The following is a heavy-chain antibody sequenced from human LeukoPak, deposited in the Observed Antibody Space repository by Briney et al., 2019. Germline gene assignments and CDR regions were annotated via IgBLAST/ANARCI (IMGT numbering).Heavy chain of an antibody. CDR2: IYYSGSS. J-gene: IGHJ5*02. Sequence: SETLSLTCTVSGGSISSSSYYLGWIRQPPGEGLEWIGRIYYSGSSYYNASLKSRVTISVDTTKQQFSLKLSSVTAADTAVYYCARDGAYYDFWSGYYPDNWYDPWGQGTLVTVSS. V-gene: IGHV4-39*07. D-gene: IGHD3-3*01. CDR3: ARDGAYYDFWSGYYPDNWYDP. CDR1: GGSISSSSYY.